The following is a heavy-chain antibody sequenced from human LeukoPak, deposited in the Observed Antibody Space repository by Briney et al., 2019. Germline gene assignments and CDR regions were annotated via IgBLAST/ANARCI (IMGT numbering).Heavy chain of an antibody. J-gene: IGHJ4*02. CDR2: INNDGSII. CDR1: GFTFSSDW. V-gene: IGHV3-74*01. Sequence: GGSLRLSCAASGFTFSSDWMHWVRQAPGKGLVWVSRINNDGSIINYADSVKGRFTISRDNAKNTLYLQMNSLRAEDTAVYYCTRALIGTKDYWGQGTLVTVFS. CDR3: TRALIGTKDY. D-gene: IGHD3-22*01.